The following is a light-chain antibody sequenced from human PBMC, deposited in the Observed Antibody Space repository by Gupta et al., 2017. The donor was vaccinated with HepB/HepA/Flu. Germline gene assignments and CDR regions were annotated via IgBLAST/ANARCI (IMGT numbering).Light chain of an antibody. CDR3: AAWDDSLDVWL. Sequence: QSVLTQPPSASGTPGQRVTISCSGGNSHIGINPVSWYQPRPGTAPNLLIYSSDRRPAGVPARFSASKSGTSAALAISGLQAEDEADYYCAAWDDSLDVWLFGGGTNLTVL. CDR1: NSHIGINP. J-gene: IGLJ3*02. V-gene: IGLV1-44*01. CDR2: SSD.